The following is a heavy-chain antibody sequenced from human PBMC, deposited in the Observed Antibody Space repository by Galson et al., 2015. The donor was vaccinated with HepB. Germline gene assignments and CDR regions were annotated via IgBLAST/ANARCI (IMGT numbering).Heavy chain of an antibody. D-gene: IGHD3-16*01. Sequence: SLRLSCAASGFTFSSYAMHWVRQAPGKGLEWVAVISYDGSNKYYADSVKGRFTISRDNSKNTLYLQMNSLRAEDTAVYYCASRSPGWVVSDHWGQGTLVTVSS. J-gene: IGHJ4*02. V-gene: IGHV3-30*04. CDR3: ASRSPGWVVSDH. CDR2: ISYDGSNK. CDR1: GFTFSSYA.